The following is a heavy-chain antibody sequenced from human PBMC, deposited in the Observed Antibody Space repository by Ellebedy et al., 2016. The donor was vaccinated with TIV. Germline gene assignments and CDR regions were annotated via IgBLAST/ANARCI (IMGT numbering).Heavy chain of an antibody. CDR2: IYPGDSDT. CDR1: GYSFTSYW. D-gene: IGHD2-2*01. J-gene: IGHJ4*02. V-gene: IGHV5-51*01. CDR3: ARQPHYCSSTSCYPDY. Sequence: GESLKISXKGSGYSFTSYWIGWVRQMPGKGLEWMGIIYPGDSDTRYSPSFQGQVTISADKSISTAYLQWSSLKASDTAMYYCARQPHYCSSTSCYPDYWGQGTLVTVSS.